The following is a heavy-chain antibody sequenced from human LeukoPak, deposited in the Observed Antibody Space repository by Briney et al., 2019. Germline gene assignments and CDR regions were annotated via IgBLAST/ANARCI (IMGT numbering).Heavy chain of an antibody. CDR2: IKQDGSET. CDR3: ARGGRGGYTAVFY. D-gene: IGHD5-18*01. CDR1: GFTFSSYW. V-gene: IGHV3-7*01. Sequence: GGSLRLSCVSSGFTFSSYWMSWARQAAGKGLEGVASIKQDGSETYYVDSVKGRFTISRDNAENSLYLQMNSLRAADTAVYYCARGGRGGYTAVFYWGQGTRVTVSS. J-gene: IGHJ4*02.